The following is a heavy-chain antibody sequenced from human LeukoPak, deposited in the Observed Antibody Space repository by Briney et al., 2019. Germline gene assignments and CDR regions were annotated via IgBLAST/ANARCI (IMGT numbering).Heavy chain of an antibody. Sequence: PGGSLRLSCAASGFRFKNYAMAWVRQPPGKGLEWVSTISASGGGTYYADSVKGRFTISRDNSKNTLYLQMNSLRAEDTAVYYCARSYDFWSGYLDYWGQGTLVTVSS. V-gene: IGHV3-23*01. CDR3: ARSYDFWSGYLDY. CDR2: ISASGGGT. CDR1: GFRFKNYA. D-gene: IGHD3-3*01. J-gene: IGHJ4*02.